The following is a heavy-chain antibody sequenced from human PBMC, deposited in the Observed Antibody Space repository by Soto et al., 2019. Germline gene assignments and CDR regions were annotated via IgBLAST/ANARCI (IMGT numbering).Heavy chain of an antibody. Sequence: EVKLVESGGDLVQPGGSLRLSCAASGFTFSDNGMNWVRQAPGKGLEWVSFISSSSSAKSYADSVKGRFTISRDNAKNSVYLQMNSLRAEDTAVYFCAREPNSGYDFDYWGQGTLVTVSS. J-gene: IGHJ4*02. D-gene: IGHD5-12*01. CDR3: AREPNSGYDFDY. V-gene: IGHV3-48*01. CDR2: ISSSSSAK. CDR1: GFTFSDNG.